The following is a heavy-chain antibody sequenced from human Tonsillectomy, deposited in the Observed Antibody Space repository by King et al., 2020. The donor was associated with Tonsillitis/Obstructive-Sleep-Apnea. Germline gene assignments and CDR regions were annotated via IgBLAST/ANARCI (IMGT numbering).Heavy chain of an antibody. CDR2: FKRKTDSGTT. V-gene: IGHV3-15*07. Sequence: QLVQSGGGLVKPGGSLRLSCVASGLTFNKAWMNWVRQAPGKGLEWVGRFKRKTDSGTTDYAAPVEGRFTISRDDSQNTLYLQMNSLKTEDTAVYYCTADNYYDSSGSIDYWGQGTLLTVSS. CDR3: TADNYYDSSGSIDY. CDR1: GLTFNKAW. D-gene: IGHD3-22*01. J-gene: IGHJ4*02.